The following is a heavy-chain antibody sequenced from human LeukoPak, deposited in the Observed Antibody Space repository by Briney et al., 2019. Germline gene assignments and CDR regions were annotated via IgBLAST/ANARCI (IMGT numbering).Heavy chain of an antibody. Sequence: GGSLRLSCAASGFTFSSYALPWVRRARGEGLEWVSAGSGSGGSTYYAYSVKGRFTISRDNSKNTLYLQMNSLRAEDTAVYYCARTVAGLPLDAFDIWGQGTMVTVSS. CDR2: GSGSGGST. D-gene: IGHD6-19*01. J-gene: IGHJ3*02. CDR3: ARTVAGLPLDAFDI. CDR1: GFTFSSYA. V-gene: IGHV3-23*01.